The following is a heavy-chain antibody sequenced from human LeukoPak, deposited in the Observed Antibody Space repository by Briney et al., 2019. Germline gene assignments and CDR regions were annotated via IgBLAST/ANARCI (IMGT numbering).Heavy chain of an antibody. V-gene: IGHV1-69*13. J-gene: IGHJ4*02. CDR1: GGTFSSYA. CDR2: IIPIFGTA. Sequence: SVKVSCKASGGTFSSYAISWVRQAPGQGLEWMGGIIPIFGTANYAQKFQGRVTITADESTSTAYMELSSLRSEDTAVYYCARDLHSGYDSAFDYWGQGTLVTVSS. CDR3: ARDLHSGYDSAFDY. D-gene: IGHD5-12*01.